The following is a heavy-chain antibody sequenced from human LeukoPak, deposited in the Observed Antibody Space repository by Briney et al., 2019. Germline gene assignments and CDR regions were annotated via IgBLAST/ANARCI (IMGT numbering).Heavy chain of an antibody. CDR3: ARDPSVVVPAAMAIGYFDY. Sequence: SETLSLTCAVYGGSFSGYYWSWIRQPPGKGLEWIGEINHSGSTNYNPSLKSRVTISVDTSKNQFSLKLSSVTAADTAVYYCARDPSVVVPAAMAIGYFDYWGQGTLVTVSS. CDR1: GGSFSGYY. J-gene: IGHJ4*02. D-gene: IGHD2-2*01. V-gene: IGHV4-34*01. CDR2: INHSGST.